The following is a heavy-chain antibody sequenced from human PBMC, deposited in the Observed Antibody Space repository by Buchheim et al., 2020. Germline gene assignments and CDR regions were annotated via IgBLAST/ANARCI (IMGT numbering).Heavy chain of an antibody. D-gene: IGHD3-10*01. CDR3: ARGYSGSSQGAFDY. V-gene: IGHV4-34*01. CDR2: INHSGST. J-gene: IGHJ4*02. Sequence: QVQLQQWGAGLLKPSETLSLTCAVYGGSFSGYYWSWIRQPPGKGLEWIGEINHSGSTNYNPSLKSRVTISVDTSKNQFSLKLSAVTAADTAVYYCARGYSGSSQGAFDYWGQGTL. CDR1: GGSFSGYY.